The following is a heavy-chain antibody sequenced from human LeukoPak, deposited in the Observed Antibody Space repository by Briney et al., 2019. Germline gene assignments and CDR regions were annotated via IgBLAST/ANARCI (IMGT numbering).Heavy chain of an antibody. J-gene: IGHJ4*02. CDR1: GFTFSSYA. D-gene: IGHD2/OR15-2a*01. CDR2: FSGSGGST. Sequence: GGSLRLSCAASGFTFSSYAMSWVRQAPGKGLEWVSAFSGSGGSTYYADSVKGRFTFSRDNSKNTLYLQMNSLRAGDTAVYYCATSGLSRFGFWGQGTLVTVSS. CDR3: ATSGLSRFGF. V-gene: IGHV3-23*01.